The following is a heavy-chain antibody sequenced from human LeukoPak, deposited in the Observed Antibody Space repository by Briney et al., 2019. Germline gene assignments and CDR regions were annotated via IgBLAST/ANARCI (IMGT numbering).Heavy chain of an antibody. CDR2: ISYDVTND. CDR3: AKGHYDFAWGTLGHAFDM. D-gene: IGHD3/OR15-3a*01. Sequence: GGSLRLSCAASGFIFSNFGMHWVRQAPGKGLEWLAAISYDVTNDYYEDSVKGRFTISRDNSENTLYLQMNSLSADDTAVYYCAKGHYDFAWGTLGHAFDMWGQGTMVTVSS. J-gene: IGHJ3*02. CDR1: GFIFSNFG. V-gene: IGHV3-30*18.